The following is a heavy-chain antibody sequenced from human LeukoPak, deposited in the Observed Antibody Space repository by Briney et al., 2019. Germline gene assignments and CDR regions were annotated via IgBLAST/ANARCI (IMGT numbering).Heavy chain of an antibody. CDR1: GFTFSSYW. J-gene: IGHJ5*02. D-gene: IGHD2-15*01. CDR3: ARGGLYCSGGSCLNWFDP. V-gene: IGHV3-7*03. Sequence: GGSLRLSCAASGFTFSSYWMSWVRQAPGKGLEWVANIKQDGSEKYYVDSVKGRFTISRDNAKNSLYLQMNSLRAEDTAVYYCARGGLYCSGGSCLNWFDPLGQGTLVTVSS. CDR2: IKQDGSEK.